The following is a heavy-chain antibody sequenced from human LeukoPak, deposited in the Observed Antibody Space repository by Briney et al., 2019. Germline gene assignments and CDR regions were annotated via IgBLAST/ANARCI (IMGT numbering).Heavy chain of an antibody. D-gene: IGHD3-10*01. CDR3: AKDIWFGELMYYMDV. J-gene: IGHJ6*03. CDR1: GFTFSSYG. CDR2: IRYDGSNK. V-gene: IGHV3-30*02. Sequence: GGSPRLSCAASGFTFSSYGMHWVRQAPGKGLEWVAFIRYDGSNKYYADSVKGRFTISRDNSKNTLYLQMNSLRAEDTAVYYCAKDIWFGELMYYMDVWGKGTTVTISS.